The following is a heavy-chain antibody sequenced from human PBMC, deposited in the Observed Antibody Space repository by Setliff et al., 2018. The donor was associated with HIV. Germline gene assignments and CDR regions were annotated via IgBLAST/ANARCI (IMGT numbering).Heavy chain of an antibody. CDR3: ARDGYSSRWYVISGSFDY. CDR1: GGSISSSSYY. Sequence: SETLSLTCIVSGGSISSSSYYWGWIRQPPGKGLEWIGTVYYSGSTYYNPSLKSRVTISVDTSENQFSLRLSSVTAADTAVYYCARDGYSSRWYVISGSFDYWGQGSLVTVSS. V-gene: IGHV4-39*07. D-gene: IGHD6-13*01. J-gene: IGHJ4*02. CDR2: VYYSGST.